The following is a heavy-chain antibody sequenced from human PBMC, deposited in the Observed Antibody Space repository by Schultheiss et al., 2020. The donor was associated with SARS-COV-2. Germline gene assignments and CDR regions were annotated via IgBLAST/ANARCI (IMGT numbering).Heavy chain of an antibody. Sequence: GGSLRLSCAASGFTFSSYEMNWVRQAPGKGLEWVAVISYDGSNKYYADSVKGRFTISRDNSKNTLYLQMNSLRVEDTAVYYCVKSHQPLLYQTQSDYFDYWGQGTLVTVSS. D-gene: IGHD2-2*02. CDR3: VKSHQPLLYQTQSDYFDY. CDR2: ISYDGSNK. V-gene: IGHV3-30-3*01. CDR1: GFTFSSYE. J-gene: IGHJ4*02.